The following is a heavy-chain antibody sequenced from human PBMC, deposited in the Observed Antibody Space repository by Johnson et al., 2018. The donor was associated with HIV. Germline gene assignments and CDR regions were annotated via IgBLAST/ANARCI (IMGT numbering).Heavy chain of an antibody. CDR1: GFTFSSYA. J-gene: IGHJ3*02. CDR2: ISSNGVGT. D-gene: IGHD1-26*01. CDR3: ARTGRWELLPDAFDI. V-gene: IGHV3-64*01. Sequence: VQLVESGGGVVQPGRSLRLSCAASGFTFSSYAMHWVRQAPGKGLEWVSAISSNGVGTYYANSVKGRFTISRDNSKNTLHLQMGSLRTEDMAVYYCARTGRWELLPDAFDIWGQGTMVTVSS.